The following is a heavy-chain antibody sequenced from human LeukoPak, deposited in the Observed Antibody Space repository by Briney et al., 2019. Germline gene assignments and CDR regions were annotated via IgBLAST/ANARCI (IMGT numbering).Heavy chain of an antibody. J-gene: IGHJ4*02. V-gene: IGHV3-21*01. CDR1: GFTFSSYH. CDR2: ISSSSNYI. CDR3: ARDPTTTPLRYFDY. D-gene: IGHD4-17*01. Sequence: GGSLRLSCAASGFTFSSYHMNWVRQAPGKGLEWVSSISSSSNYIYYADSVKGRFTISRDNSKNTLYLQMNSLRAEDTAVYYCARDPTTTPLRYFDYWGQGTLVTVSS.